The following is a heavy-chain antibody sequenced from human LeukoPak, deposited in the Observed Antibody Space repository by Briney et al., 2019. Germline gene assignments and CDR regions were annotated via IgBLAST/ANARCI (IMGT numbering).Heavy chain of an antibody. CDR1: GFTFSRFA. CDR2: ISSNGGST. CDR3: VSTVVVVPY. J-gene: IGHJ4*02. D-gene: IGHD4-23*01. V-gene: IGHV3-64D*09. Sequence: GRSLRLSCAASGFTFSRFAMHWVRQAPGKGLEYVTAISSNGGSTYYADSVKGRFTTSRDNSKNTLYLQMSSLRAEDTAVYYCVSTVVVVPYWGQGTLVTVSS.